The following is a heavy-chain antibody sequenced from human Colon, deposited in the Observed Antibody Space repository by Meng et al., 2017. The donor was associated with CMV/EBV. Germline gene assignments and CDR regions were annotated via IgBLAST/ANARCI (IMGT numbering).Heavy chain of an antibody. CDR1: GGSVSLGSSY. D-gene: IGHD5-24*01. V-gene: IGHV4-61*03. CDR2: IFSGGIT. J-gene: IGHJ5*02. CDR3: ANYTSDWFDP. Sequence: LICTVSGGSVSLGSSYWGWIRQPPGKGLEWIGYIFSGGITKYNPSLKSRVSISLDTSRNHFSLNLRSVTAADTAVYYCANYTSDWFDPWGQGTLVTVSS.